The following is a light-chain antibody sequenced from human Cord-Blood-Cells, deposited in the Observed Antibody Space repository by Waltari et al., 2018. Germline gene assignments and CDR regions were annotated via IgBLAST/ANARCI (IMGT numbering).Light chain of an antibody. CDR2: AAS. CDR3: QQSYSTPPFT. CDR1: QSIHSY. V-gene: IGKV1-39*01. J-gene: IGKJ3*01. Sequence: DIQMTQSPSSLSASVGDRVTITCRASQSIHSYLNWYQQKPGKAPKLLIYAASSLQSGVPSRFSGSGSGTDFTLPISSLQPEDFATYYCQQSYSTPPFTFGPGTKVDIK.